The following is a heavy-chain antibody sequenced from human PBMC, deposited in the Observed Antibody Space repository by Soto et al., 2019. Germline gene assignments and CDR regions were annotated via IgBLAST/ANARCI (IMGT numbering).Heavy chain of an antibody. Sequence: GGSLRLSCVTSGFTFSNYGFHWVRQAPGKGLEWLAVIWYDGSITHYAESVKGRFSISRDQSKNTVYLHMNSLRAEDTALYSCARDLGTTNYYFDYWGQGALVTVSS. V-gene: IGHV3-33*01. CDR3: ARDLGTTNYYFDY. CDR2: IWYDGSIT. D-gene: IGHD1-26*01. J-gene: IGHJ4*02. CDR1: GFTFSNYG.